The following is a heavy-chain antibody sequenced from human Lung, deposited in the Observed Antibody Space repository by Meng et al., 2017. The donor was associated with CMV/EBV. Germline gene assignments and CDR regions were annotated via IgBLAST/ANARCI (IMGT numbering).Heavy chain of an antibody. Sequence: RLFPPLPRQCLVLVYSIRFCCTHISSAASVKGRFTISRDDATMSLYLQLTSLRVDDTAVYYCARHTAMVPLFDYWGHGTLVTVSS. V-gene: IGHV3-11*01. J-gene: IGHJ4*01. CDR2: IRFCCTHI. CDR3: ARHTAMVPLFDY. D-gene: IGHD4/OR15-4a*01.